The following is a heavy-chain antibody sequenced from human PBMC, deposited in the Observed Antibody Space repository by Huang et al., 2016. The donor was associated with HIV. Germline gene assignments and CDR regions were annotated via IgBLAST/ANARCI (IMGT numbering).Heavy chain of an antibody. V-gene: IGHV5-51*01. J-gene: IGHJ4*02. CDR1: GYSFTNYW. Sequence: EVQLVQSGPEVKKPGESLKISCRVSGYSFTNYWIGWVRPRPGKGLEWMAIIEPGDSDAAYNPSFRGQVTISADKSINTAHLQWDSLKTSDSAIYYCARRGFNTGSSPDSWGQGTLVTVSS. CDR2: IEPGDSDA. D-gene: IGHD1-26*01. CDR3: ARRGFNTGSSPDS.